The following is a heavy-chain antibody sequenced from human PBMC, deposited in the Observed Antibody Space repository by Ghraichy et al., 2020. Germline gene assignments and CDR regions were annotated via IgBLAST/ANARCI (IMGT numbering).Heavy chain of an antibody. V-gene: IGHV3-48*02. Sequence: GGSLRLSCAASGFTFNTYSMNWVRQAPGKGLEWLSYISSTSTTIYYAGSVKGRFTISRDNAKNSLYLQMNSLRDEDTAVYYCARGHRGTYYSDHNFDLDYWGQGTLVTVSS. J-gene: IGHJ4*02. CDR2: ISSTSTTI. D-gene: IGHD1-26*01. CDR1: GFTFNTYS. CDR3: ARGHRGTYYSDHNFDLDY.